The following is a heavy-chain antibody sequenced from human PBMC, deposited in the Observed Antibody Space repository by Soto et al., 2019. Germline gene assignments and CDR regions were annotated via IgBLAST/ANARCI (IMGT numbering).Heavy chain of an antibody. Sequence: ASVKVSCKASGYSFTAYYMQWVRQAPGQGLEWMGEINLSAGSTYYIQKFQGRVTMTWDMSTSTVFMELRGLRSEDAAVYYCARGRASGSYYLLDYWGQGTLVTVSS. CDR3: ARGRASGSYYLLDY. V-gene: IGHV1-46*01. CDR1: GYSFTAYY. CDR2: INLSAGST. D-gene: IGHD3-10*01. J-gene: IGHJ4*02.